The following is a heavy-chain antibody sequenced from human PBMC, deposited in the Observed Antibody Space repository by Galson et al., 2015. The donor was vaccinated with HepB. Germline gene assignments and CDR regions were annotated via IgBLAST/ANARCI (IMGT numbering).Heavy chain of an antibody. V-gene: IGHV5-51*01. CDR3: AKLRGAMTTGVHY. J-gene: IGHJ4*02. D-gene: IGHD4-11*01. CDR2: IYPGDSDI. CDR1: GYSFTTYW. Sequence: SGAEVKKPGESLKISCKGSGYSFTTYWIAWVRQMPGKGLEWMGIIYPGDSDIRYNPSFQGQVSISADKSISTAYLQWSSLKASDTAVYYCAKLRGAMTTGVHYWGQGTLVIVSS.